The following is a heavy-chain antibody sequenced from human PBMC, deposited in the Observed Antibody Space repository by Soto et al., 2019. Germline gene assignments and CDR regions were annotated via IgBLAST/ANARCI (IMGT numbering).Heavy chain of an antibody. J-gene: IGHJ4*02. V-gene: IGHV1-58*01. CDR1: GFTFTSSA. Sequence: QMQLVQSGPEVKKPGTSVKVSCKASGFTFTSSAVQWVRQARGQRLEWIGWIVVGSGNTNYAQKVQERVTITRDMSTSTAYMGLSSLRSEDTAVYYCAASPDVDIVATAPFDYWGQGTLVTVSS. CDR2: IVVGSGNT. D-gene: IGHD5-12*01. CDR3: AASPDVDIVATAPFDY.